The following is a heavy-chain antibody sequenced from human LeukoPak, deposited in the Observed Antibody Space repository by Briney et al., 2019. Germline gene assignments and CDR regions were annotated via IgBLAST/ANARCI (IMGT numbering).Heavy chain of an antibody. J-gene: IGHJ4*02. CDR1: GYTFTGYY. V-gene: IGHV1-2*02. Sequence: GASVKVSCKASGYTFTGYYMHWVRQAPGQGLEWMGWINPNSGGTNYAQKFQGRVTMTRDTSISTAYMELSRLRSDDTAVYYCARDLDYGEKSEDYWGQGTLVTVSS. CDR3: ARDLDYGEKSEDY. D-gene: IGHD4/OR15-4a*01. CDR2: INPNSGGT.